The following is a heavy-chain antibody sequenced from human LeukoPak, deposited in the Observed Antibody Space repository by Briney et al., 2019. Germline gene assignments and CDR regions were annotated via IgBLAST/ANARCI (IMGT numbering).Heavy chain of an antibody. V-gene: IGHV3-74*01. D-gene: IGHD3-10*01. CDR3: ARGFNYYGSGSYYKEVDY. CDR1: GFTFSSYW. Sequence: PGGSLRLSCAASGFTFSSYWMHWVRQAPGKGLVWVSRINSDGRSTSYADSVKGRFTISRDNAKNTLYLQINSLIADDTAVYYCARGFNYYGSGSYYKEVDYWGQGNLVTVSS. CDR2: INSDGRST. J-gene: IGHJ4*02.